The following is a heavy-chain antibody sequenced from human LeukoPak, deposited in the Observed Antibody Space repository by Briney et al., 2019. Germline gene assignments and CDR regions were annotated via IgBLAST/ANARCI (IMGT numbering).Heavy chain of an antibody. Sequence: PGGSLRLSCAASGFTFSNAWMSWVRQAPGKGLEWVGRIKSKTDGGTTDYAAPVKGRFTISRDDSKNTLYLQMNSLKTEDTAVYYCSAGPPIYDYVWGSYRYRDFDYWGQGTLVTVSS. V-gene: IGHV3-15*01. CDR1: GFTFSNAW. CDR3: SAGPPIYDYVWGSYRYRDFDY. D-gene: IGHD3-16*02. CDR2: IKSKTDGGTT. J-gene: IGHJ4*02.